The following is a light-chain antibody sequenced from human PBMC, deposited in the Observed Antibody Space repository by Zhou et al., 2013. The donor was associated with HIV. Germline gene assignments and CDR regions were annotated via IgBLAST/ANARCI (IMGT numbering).Light chain of an antibody. CDR3: QTWTATLQPVV. V-gene: IGLV3-1*01. J-gene: IGLJ2*01. CDR2: QDN. Sequence: SYELTQPPSVSVSPGQTGSITCSGDKLGEKYVCWYQQKPGQSPLLVIYQDNKRPSGIPERFSGSNSGNTATLTISGTQAMDEADYHCQTWTATLQPVVFGGRTRLTVL. CDR1: KLGEKY.